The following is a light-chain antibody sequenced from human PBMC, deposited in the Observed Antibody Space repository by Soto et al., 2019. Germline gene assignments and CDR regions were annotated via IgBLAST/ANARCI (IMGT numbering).Light chain of an antibody. J-gene: IGKJ4*01. CDR3: QQYYSAPLA. CDR1: RGVLYSSNNRNY. V-gene: IGKV4-1*01. Sequence: IVMTQSADSLVVCLGETATIPSNFSRGVLYSSNNRNYLAWYQQKPRQPPNLLIYWASTRESGVPARFSGRGSGTDFTLTISSLQPEDVAVYYCQQYYSAPLAFGGGTKVDIK. CDR2: WAS.